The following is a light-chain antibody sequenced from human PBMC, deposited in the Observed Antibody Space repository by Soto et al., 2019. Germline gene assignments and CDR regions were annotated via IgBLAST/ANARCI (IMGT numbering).Light chain of an antibody. CDR2: AAS. CDR1: QSISSY. Sequence: DIQMTQSPSSLSASVGDRVTITCRASQSISSYLNWYQQKQRKAPKLLIYAASSLKSGGPSRFSGSGSGADFTLTSSILQPEDVATYYCQQSYSTPPAFGGGTKVEIK. V-gene: IGKV1-39*01. CDR3: QQSYSTPPA. J-gene: IGKJ4*01.